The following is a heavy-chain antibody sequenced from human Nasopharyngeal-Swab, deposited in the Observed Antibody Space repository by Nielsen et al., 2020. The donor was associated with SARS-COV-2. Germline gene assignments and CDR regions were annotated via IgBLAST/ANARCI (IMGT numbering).Heavy chain of an antibody. CDR1: GDSVSSSSVA. Sequence: SCAISGDSVSSSSVAWNWIRQSPSRGLEWLGRTYYRSKWYNDYAVSVKSRITINPDTSKNQFSLHLNSVTPEDTAGYYCARARGAYGDYYYYYYTDVWGKGTTVTVSS. D-gene: IGHD4-17*01. CDR3: ARARGAYGDYYYYYYTDV. CDR2: TYYRSKWYN. J-gene: IGHJ6*03. V-gene: IGHV6-1*01.